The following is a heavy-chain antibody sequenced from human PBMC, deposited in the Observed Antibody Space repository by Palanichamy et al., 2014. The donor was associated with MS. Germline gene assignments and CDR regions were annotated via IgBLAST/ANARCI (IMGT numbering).Heavy chain of an antibody. V-gene: IGHV3-74*01. D-gene: IGHD2-21*02. CDR1: GLTFSSYW. CDR2: INSDGGST. CDR3: ARVYCGGDCYLYYYYGMDV. Sequence: EVQVVESGGGLVQPGGSLRLSCAASGLTFSSYWMHWVRQAPGKGLVWVSRINSDGGSTNYADSVKGRFTISRDNAKSTLYLQMNSLRAEDTAVYYCARVYCGGDCYLYYYYGMDVWGQGTTVTVSS. J-gene: IGHJ6*02.